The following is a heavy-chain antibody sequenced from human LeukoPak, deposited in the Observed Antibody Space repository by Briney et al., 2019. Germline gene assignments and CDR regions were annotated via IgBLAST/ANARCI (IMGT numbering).Heavy chain of an antibody. Sequence: PSQTLSLTCAVAGGSISGGVYYWNWVRQHPGKGLEWIGCIHPTGNLYYNPSLTGRSTISVDTSKSHFSLNLTSVTVADTAVYYCARGADAYKVAYWSQGTLVTVSS. CDR2: IHPTGNL. CDR3: ARGADAYKVAY. V-gene: IGHV4-31*11. D-gene: IGHD5-24*01. J-gene: IGHJ4*02. CDR1: GGSISGGVYY.